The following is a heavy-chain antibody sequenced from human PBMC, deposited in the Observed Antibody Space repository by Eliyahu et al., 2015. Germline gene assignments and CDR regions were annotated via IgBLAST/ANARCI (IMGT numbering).Heavy chain of an antibody. Sequence: EVQLVESGGGLVQPGGSLKLPCAPXGFIXGYYSXPWVRQAPGKGXEWVGRVRGEANGHATAYAASVKSRFTISRDDSKNMVFLQMNSLKTEDTAVYYCSTHLRSDVVMGLWGQGTLVTVSS. CDR3: STHLRSDVVMGL. CDR2: VRGEANGHAT. V-gene: IGHV3-73*02. D-gene: IGHD2-15*01. J-gene: IGHJ4*02. CDR1: GFIXGYYS.